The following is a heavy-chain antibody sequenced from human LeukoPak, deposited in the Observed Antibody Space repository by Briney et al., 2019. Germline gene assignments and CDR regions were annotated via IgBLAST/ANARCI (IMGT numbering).Heavy chain of an antibody. CDR1: GSTFSGYA. D-gene: IGHD3-22*01. CDR3: ARDSYENSFDY. V-gene: IGHV3-30*15. J-gene: IGHJ4*02. CDR2: ISYAGSNQ. Sequence: GRSLRLSCAASGSTFSGYAMDWVRQAPGKGLEWLGVISYAGSNQYYADSVKGRFTISRDNSKDTLYLQMSSLRAEDTAVYYCARDSYENSFDYWGQGNLVTAST.